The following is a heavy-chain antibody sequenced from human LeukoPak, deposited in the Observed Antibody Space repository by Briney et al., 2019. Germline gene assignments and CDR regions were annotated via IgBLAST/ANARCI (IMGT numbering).Heavy chain of an antibody. Sequence: SETLSLTCTVSGYSISSGYFWGWIRQPPGKGLEWIGTIYNSGSTYYNASLESRVTISVDTSKNQFSLNLSSVTAADTAMYYCARAVLATKSEHWFDSWGQGTLVTVSS. V-gene: IGHV4-38-2*02. D-gene: IGHD2-8*01. CDR1: GYSISSGYF. CDR2: IYNSGST. J-gene: IGHJ5*01. CDR3: ARAVLATKSEHWFDS.